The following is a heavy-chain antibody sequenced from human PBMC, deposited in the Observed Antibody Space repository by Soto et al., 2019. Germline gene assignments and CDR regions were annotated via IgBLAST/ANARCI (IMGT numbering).Heavy chain of an antibody. CDR1: GYTFTSYG. CDR3: ARQDSGYDADVFES. V-gene: IGHV1-18*04. J-gene: IGHJ3*02. CDR2: ISAYNGNT. D-gene: IGHD5-12*01. Sequence: ASVKVSCKASGYTFTSYGISWVRQAPGQGLEWMGWISAYNGNTNYAQKLQGRVTMTTDTSTSTAYMELRSLRSDDTAVYYCARQDSGYDADVFESWGQGTMVTVSS.